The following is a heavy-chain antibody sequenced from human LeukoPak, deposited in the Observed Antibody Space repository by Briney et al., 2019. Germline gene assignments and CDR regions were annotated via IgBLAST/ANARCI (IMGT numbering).Heavy chain of an antibody. CDR3: ARGASRADY. CDR2: ISSSSSYI. V-gene: IGHV3-21*01. J-gene: IGHJ4*02. CDR1: GFTFRSYN. Sequence: GGSLRLSCAASGFTFRSYNMNWVRQAPGKRPEWVSSISSSSSYIYYADSVKGRFTISRDNAKDSLYLQMNSLRAEDTALYYCARGASRADYWGQGTLVTVSS.